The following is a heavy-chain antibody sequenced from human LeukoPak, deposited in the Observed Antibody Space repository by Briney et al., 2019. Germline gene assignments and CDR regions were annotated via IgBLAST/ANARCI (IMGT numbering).Heavy chain of an antibody. Sequence: GSSLRLSRAASELTFSSFGMHWAPHAPGQALEWVALISYDGSNKYYADSVKGRFTSSRDNSKNTLSLQMNSLRAEDTAVYYCEATMIVATYWGQGTLVTVSS. CDR1: ELTFSSFG. CDR3: EATMIVATY. CDR2: ISYDGSNK. D-gene: IGHD3-22*01. J-gene: IGHJ4*02. V-gene: IGHV3-30*03.